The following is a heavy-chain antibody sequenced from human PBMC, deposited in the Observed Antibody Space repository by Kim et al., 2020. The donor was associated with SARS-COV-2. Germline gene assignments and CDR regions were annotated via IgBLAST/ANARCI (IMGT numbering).Heavy chain of an antibody. CDR2: INAGNGNT. D-gene: IGHD3-3*01. CDR3: ARRVLRFLETCMDV. J-gene: IGHJ6*02. V-gene: IGHV1-3*01. Sequence: ASVKVSCKASGYAFTTYAMHWVRQAPGQRLAWMGWINAGNGNTKYSQKFQGRVTITRDRSASTAYMELSSLRCEDTAVYYCARRVLRFLETCMDVWGQGTTVTVSS. CDR1: GYAFTTYA.